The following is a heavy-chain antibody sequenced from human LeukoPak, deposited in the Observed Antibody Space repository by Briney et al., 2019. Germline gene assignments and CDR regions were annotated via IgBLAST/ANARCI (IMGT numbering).Heavy chain of an antibody. J-gene: IGHJ4*02. V-gene: IGHV4-59*11. CDR2: IYFTGTT. CDR1: GGSINNHY. CDR3: ARGGGSPRN. D-gene: IGHD3-10*01. Sequence: SETLSLTCTVSGGSINNHYWSWIRQPPGMGLEWVGYIYFTGTTNYNPSLKSRVTKSLDKSKNQSSLKLSSVTATDTAIYYCARGGGSPRNWGQGTLVTVSS.